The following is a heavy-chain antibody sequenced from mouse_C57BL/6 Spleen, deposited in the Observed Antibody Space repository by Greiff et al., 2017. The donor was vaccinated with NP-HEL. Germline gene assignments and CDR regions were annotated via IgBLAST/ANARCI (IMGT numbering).Heavy chain of an antibody. CDR2: ISDGGSYT. CDR3: ARDGRETAQAPGAY. V-gene: IGHV5-4*01. D-gene: IGHD3-2*02. CDR1: GFTFSSYA. J-gene: IGHJ3*01. Sequence: VQLKESGGGLVKPGGSLKLSCAASGFTFSSYAMSWVRQTPEKRLEWVATISDGGSYTYYPDNVKGRFTISRDNAKNNLYLQMSHLKSEDTAMYYCARDGRETAQAPGAYWGQGTLVTVSA.